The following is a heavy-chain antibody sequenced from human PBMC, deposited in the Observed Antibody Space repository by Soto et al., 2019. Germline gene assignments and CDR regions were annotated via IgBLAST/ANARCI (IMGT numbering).Heavy chain of an antibody. Sequence: PSETLSLTCTVAGGSISSYYGGWFRQPPGKGLEWIGYIYYSGSTTYHPSLKSRVTISVDTSKNQFSLNLTSVTAADTAVYYCARLGGYYQAFDQWGQGSLLTVSS. V-gene: IGHV4-59*08. CDR3: ARLGGYYQAFDQ. CDR1: GGSISSYY. D-gene: IGHD3-22*01. CDR2: IYYSGST. J-gene: IGHJ4*02.